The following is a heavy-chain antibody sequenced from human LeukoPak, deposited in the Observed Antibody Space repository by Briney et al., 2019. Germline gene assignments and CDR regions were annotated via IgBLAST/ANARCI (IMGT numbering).Heavy chain of an antibody. J-gene: IGHJ6*02. CDR2: IYSGGST. CDR3: ARDSLYHYYYGMDV. V-gene: IGHV3-53*01. CDR1: GFTVSSNY. Sequence: GGSLRLSCAASGFTVSSNYMSWVRQAPGKGLEWVSVIYSGGSTYYADSVKGRFTISRDNHKNTLSPQKHSLRAEDTAVYYCARDSLYHYYYGMDVWPQGTTVSVSS.